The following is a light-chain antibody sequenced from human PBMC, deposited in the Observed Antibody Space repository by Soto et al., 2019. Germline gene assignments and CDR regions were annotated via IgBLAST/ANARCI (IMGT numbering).Light chain of an antibody. V-gene: IGKV3-20*01. CDR2: GAS. J-gene: IGKJ3*01. CDR3: QQYGSSLFT. Sequence: EIVLTQSPGTLSLSPGERVTLSCRASQSVSSSYLAWYQQKPGLAPRLLIYGASSRATGIPDRFSGSGSGTDFTLTISRLEPEDFAVYYCQQYGSSLFTFGPGTKVDIK. CDR1: QSVSSSY.